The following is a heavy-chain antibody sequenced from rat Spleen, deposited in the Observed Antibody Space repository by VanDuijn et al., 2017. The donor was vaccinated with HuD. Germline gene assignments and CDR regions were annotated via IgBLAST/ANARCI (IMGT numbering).Heavy chain of an antibody. D-gene: IGHD1-11*01. CDR3: ARRGNYGGYYYVMDA. CDR2: ISYSGST. V-gene: IGHV3-1*01. J-gene: IGHJ4*01. CDR1: GYSITSNY. Sequence: EVQLQESGPGLVKPSQSLSLTCSVTGYSITSNYWDWIRKFPGNKMEWMGYISYSGSTSYNPSLKSRISITRDTSKNQFFLQLNSVTTEDTATYYCARRGNYGGYYYVMDAWGQGASVTVSS.